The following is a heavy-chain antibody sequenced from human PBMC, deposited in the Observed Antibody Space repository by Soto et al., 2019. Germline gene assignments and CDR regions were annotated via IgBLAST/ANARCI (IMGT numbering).Heavy chain of an antibody. J-gene: IGHJ4*02. Sequence: TLSLTCAVSGGSISSGGYSWSWIRQPPGKGLEWIGHIHHSARTYYKPSLGSRVTISVDRSQNQFSLELTSVTAADAAIYYCARGLGSSGPFDYWGQGAPVTVSS. CDR1: GGSISSGGYS. CDR2: IHHSART. D-gene: IGHD6-6*01. CDR3: ARGLGSSGPFDY. V-gene: IGHV4-30-2*01.